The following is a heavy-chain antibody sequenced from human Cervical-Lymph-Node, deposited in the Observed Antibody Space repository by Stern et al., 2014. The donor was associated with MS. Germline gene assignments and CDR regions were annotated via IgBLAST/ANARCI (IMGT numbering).Heavy chain of an antibody. V-gene: IGHV3-30*18. CDR3: AKEGVEVATPFDD. J-gene: IGHJ4*02. D-gene: IGHD5-24*01. CDR2: ISYDGSEK. Sequence: VQLVESGGGVVQPGRSLRLSCAASGFTFSRYGMHWVRQAPGKGLEWVATISYDGSEKYVADSLKGRVTISRDNSKNTVYLQMNSLRPDDTAVYYCAKEGVEVATPFDDWGQGTLVTVSP. CDR1: GFTFSRYG.